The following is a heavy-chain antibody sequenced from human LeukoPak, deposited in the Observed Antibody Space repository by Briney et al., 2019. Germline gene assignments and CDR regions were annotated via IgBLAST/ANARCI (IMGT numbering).Heavy chain of an antibody. CDR3: ASEGCSGGSCYYGMDV. V-gene: IGHV3-30-3*01. D-gene: IGHD2-15*01. J-gene: IGHJ6*02. CDR1: GFTFSSYA. Sequence: GGSLRLSCAASGFTFSSYAMHWVRQAPGKGLEWVAVISYDGSNKYYADSVKGRFTISRDNSKNTLYLQMNSLRAEDTAVYYCASEGCSGGSCYYGMDVWGQGTTVTVSS. CDR2: ISYDGSNK.